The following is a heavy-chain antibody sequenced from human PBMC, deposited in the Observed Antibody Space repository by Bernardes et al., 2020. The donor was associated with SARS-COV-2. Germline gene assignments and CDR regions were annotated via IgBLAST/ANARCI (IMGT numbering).Heavy chain of an antibody. CDR1: GYTLTELS. Sequence: ASVKVSCMVSGYTLTELSMHWVRQAPGKGLEWMGGFDPEDGETIYAQKFQGRVTMTEDTSTDTAYMELSSLRSEDTAVYYCATAGDGSGSASFDYWGQGTLVTVSS. D-gene: IGHD3-10*01. CDR3: ATAGDGSGSASFDY. CDR2: FDPEDGET. V-gene: IGHV1-24*01. J-gene: IGHJ4*02.